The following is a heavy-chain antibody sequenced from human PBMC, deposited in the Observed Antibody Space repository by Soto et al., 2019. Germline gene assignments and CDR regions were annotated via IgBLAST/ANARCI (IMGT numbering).Heavy chain of an antibody. J-gene: IGHJ3*02. Sequence: PGGSLRLSCAASGFTFSSYSMNWVRQAPGKGLEWVSYISSSSSTIYYADSVKGRFTISRDNAKNSLYLQMNSLRAEDTAVYYCARDRSPEYSGYDPTIKNDAFDIWGQGTMVTVSS. V-gene: IGHV3-48*01. CDR3: ARDRSPEYSGYDPTIKNDAFDI. CDR2: ISSSSSTI. D-gene: IGHD5-12*01. CDR1: GFTFSSYS.